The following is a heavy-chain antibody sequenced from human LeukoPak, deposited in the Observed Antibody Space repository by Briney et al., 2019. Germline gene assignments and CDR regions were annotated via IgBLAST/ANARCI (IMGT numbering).Heavy chain of an antibody. Sequence: PGGSLRRSCAASGFTFSSYSMNWVRQAPGKGLKWVSSISSSSSYIYYADSVKGRFTISRDNAKNSLYLQMNSLRAEDSAVYYCAKDRAPRLERSPNWFDPWGQGTLVTVSS. J-gene: IGHJ5*02. CDR1: GFTFSSYS. D-gene: IGHD1-1*01. V-gene: IGHV3-21*01. CDR2: ISSSSSYI. CDR3: AKDRAPRLERSPNWFDP.